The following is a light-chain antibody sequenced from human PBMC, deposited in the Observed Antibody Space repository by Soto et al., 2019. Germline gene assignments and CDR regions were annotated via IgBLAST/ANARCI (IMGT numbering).Light chain of an antibody. J-gene: IGKJ1*01. V-gene: IGKV1-12*01. CDR2: GAT. Sequence: DIRMTQSSSSVSASVGDRVTITCRASQDIRYYLAWYQQKPGQAPKLLIYGATNLQSGVPSRFSGGGSGTDFTLTITSLQPVDFATYYCQQFSSFPQTFGQGTTVEI. CDR3: QQFSSFPQT. CDR1: QDIRYY.